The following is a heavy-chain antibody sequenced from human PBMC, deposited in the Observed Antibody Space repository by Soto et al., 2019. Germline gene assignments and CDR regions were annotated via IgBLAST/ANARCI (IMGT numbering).Heavy chain of an antibody. V-gene: IGHV3-33*01. CDR3: XXDPGXDEAMDH. CDR2: IWHDGKNY. Sequence: QVQLVESGGGVVQPGTSLRLSCVASGFIFKKYGMQWVRQAPGKGLEWVTVIWHDGKNYDYADSVRGRFTVSRDNRKXXXXXXXXXXXXXXXXXXXXXXDPGXDEAMDHWGQGTLVSVSS. J-gene: IGHJ4*02. CDR1: GFIFKKYG.